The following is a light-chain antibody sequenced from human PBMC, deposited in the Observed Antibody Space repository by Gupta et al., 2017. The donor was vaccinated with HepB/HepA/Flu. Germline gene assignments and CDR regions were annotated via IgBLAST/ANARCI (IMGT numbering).Light chain of an antibody. CDR1: QSVNSN. J-gene: IGKJ5*01. Sequence: EIVMTQSPATLSVSPGERATLSCRASQSVNSNLAWYQQKPGQAPRLLIYGASTRATGIPARFSGSGSGTEFTLTISSRQSEDFAVYCCQQYNNWPPITFGQGTRLEIK. V-gene: IGKV3-15*01. CDR3: QQYNNWPPIT. CDR2: GAS.